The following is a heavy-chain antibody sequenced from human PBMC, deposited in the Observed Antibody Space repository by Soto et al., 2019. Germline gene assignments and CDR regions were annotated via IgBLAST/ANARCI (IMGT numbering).Heavy chain of an antibody. CDR1: GFTFSSYG. Sequence: QVQLVESGGGVVQPGRSLRLSCAASGFTFSSYGMHWVRQAPGKGLERVAVIWYDGSNKYYADSVKGRFTISRDNSKNTLYLQMNSLRAEDTAVYYCARAPPSASAYRYYYYYCMDVWGRGTTVTVSS. CDR3: ARAPPSASAYRYYYYYCMDV. V-gene: IGHV3-33*01. J-gene: IGHJ6*02. CDR2: IWYDGSNK. D-gene: IGHD3-16*01.